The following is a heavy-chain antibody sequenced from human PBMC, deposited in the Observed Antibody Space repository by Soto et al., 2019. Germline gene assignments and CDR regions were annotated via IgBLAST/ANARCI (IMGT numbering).Heavy chain of an antibody. Sequence: ASVKVSCKASGGTFSSYAISWVRQAPGQGLEWMGGIIPIFGTANYAQKFQGRVTITADESTRTAYMELSSLRSEDTAVYYCARDRDGYNMGDFDYWGQGTLVTVSS. J-gene: IGHJ4*02. CDR1: GGTFSSYA. V-gene: IGHV1-69*13. D-gene: IGHD5-12*01. CDR3: ARDRDGYNMGDFDY. CDR2: IIPIFGTA.